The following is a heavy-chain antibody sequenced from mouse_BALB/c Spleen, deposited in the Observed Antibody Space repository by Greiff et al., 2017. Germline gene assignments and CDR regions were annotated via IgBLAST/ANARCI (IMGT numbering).Heavy chain of an antibody. CDR1: GFTFSSYA. Sequence: EVNVVESGGGLVKPGGSLKLSCAASGFTFSSYAMSWVRQTPEKRLEWVASISSGGSTYYPDSVKGRFTISRDNARNILYLQMSSLRSEDTAMYYCARGDYYGSSYWYFDVWGAGTTVTVSS. V-gene: IGHV5-6-5*01. D-gene: IGHD1-1*01. CDR2: ISSGGST. J-gene: IGHJ1*01. CDR3: ARGDYYGSSYWYFDV.